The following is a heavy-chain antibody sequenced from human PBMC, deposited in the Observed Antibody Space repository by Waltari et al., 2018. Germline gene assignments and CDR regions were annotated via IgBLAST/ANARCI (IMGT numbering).Heavy chain of an antibody. V-gene: IGHV3-21*01. Sequence: EVQLVESGGGLVKPGGSLRLSCAASGFTFSSYSMTWVRQAPGKGLEWVSSISSSSSYIYYADSVKGRFTISRDNAKNSLYLQMNSLRAEDTAVYYCARDPAAAGTLYFDYWGQGTLVTVSS. CDR1: GFTFSSYS. D-gene: IGHD6-13*01. CDR2: ISSSSSYI. CDR3: ARDPAAAGTLYFDY. J-gene: IGHJ4*02.